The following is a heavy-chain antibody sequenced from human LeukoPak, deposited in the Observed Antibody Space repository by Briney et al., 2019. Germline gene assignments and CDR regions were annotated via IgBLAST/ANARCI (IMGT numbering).Heavy chain of an antibody. Sequence: GGSLRLSCAASGFTFSSYGMHWVRQAPGKGLEWVALISYGGSNKYYADSVKGRFTISRDNSKNTLYLQMNSLRAEDTAVYYCARVQDGSSWYEYFQHWGQGTLVTVSS. V-gene: IGHV3-30*03. CDR2: ISYGGSNK. CDR1: GFTFSSYG. CDR3: ARVQDGSSWYEYFQH. D-gene: IGHD6-13*01. J-gene: IGHJ1*01.